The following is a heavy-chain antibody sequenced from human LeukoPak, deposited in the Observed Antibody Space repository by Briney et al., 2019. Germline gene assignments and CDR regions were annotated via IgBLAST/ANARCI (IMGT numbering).Heavy chain of an antibody. CDR3: AHQRGNYGSGSYSNYYYYMDV. V-gene: IGHV3-53*01. D-gene: IGHD3-10*01. Sequence: GGSLRLSCAASGFTVSSNYMSWVRQAPGKGLEWVSVIYSGGSTYYADSVKGRFTISRDNSKNTLYLQMNSLRAEDTAVYYCAHQRGNYGSGSYSNYYYYMDVWGKGTTVTISS. CDR1: GFTVSSNY. J-gene: IGHJ6*03. CDR2: IYSGGST.